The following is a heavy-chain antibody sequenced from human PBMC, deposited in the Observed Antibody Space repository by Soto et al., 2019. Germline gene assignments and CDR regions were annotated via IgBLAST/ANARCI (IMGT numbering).Heavy chain of an antibody. V-gene: IGHV1-18*01. Sequence: GASVKVSFKASGYTFTSYGISWVRQAPGQGLEWMGWISAYNGNTNYAQKLQGRVTMTTDTSTSTAYMELRSLRSDDTAVYYCARAPGVVVAASFRRSAHDYYYYGMDVWGQGTTVTVSS. CDR3: ARAPGVVVAASFRRSAHDYYYYGMDV. CDR2: ISAYNGNT. J-gene: IGHJ6*02. CDR1: GYTFTSYG. D-gene: IGHD2-15*01.